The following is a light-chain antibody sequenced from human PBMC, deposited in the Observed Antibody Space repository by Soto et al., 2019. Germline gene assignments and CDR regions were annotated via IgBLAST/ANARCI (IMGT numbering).Light chain of an antibody. CDR3: SSYTSSSPLV. CDR1: SSDVGGYNY. CDR2: EVS. V-gene: IGLV2-14*01. J-gene: IGLJ2*01. Sequence: QSALTQPAAVSGSHGQSITISCTGTSSDVGGYNYVSWYQQHPGKAPKLIIYEVSNRPSGISNRFSGSKSGNTVSLTISGLQAEDEADYYCSSYTSSSPLVFGGGTNLTVL.